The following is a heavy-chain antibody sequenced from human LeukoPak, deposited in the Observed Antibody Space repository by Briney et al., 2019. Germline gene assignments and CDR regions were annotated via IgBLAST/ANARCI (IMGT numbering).Heavy chain of an antibody. CDR1: GYTFTGYY. Sequence: GASVKVSCKASGYTFTGYYIHWVRQAPGQGLEWLGWISPNTGGTHYAQNFQDRVTVTRDTSISTAYMDLSRLRSDDTAVYYCARDRGYSGYDVWGQRTLVTVST. CDR3: ARDRGYSGYDV. V-gene: IGHV1-2*02. D-gene: IGHD5-12*01. CDR2: ISPNTGGT. J-gene: IGHJ4*02.